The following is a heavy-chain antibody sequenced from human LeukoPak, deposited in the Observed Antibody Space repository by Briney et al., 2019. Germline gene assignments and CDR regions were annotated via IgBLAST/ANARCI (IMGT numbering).Heavy chain of an antibody. V-gene: IGHV1-2*02. CDR1: RYTFTDYY. D-gene: IGHD5-24*01. J-gene: IGHJ3*02. Sequence: ASVTVSYKPSRYTFTDYYLHWVRQAPGQGLEWMGCINPNSGGTNYAQKFQGRVTMTRDTSISTAYMELSRLRSDDAVVYYCARVKEMATIGAFDIWGQGALVTVSS. CDR3: ARVKEMATIGAFDI. CDR2: INPNSGGT.